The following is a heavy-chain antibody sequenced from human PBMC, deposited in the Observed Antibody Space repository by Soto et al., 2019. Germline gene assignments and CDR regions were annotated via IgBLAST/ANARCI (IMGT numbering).Heavy chain of an antibody. CDR1: GFTFSSYS. D-gene: IGHD3-9*01. V-gene: IGHV3-21*01. CDR3: ARVQSRVFSPLVGMDV. J-gene: IGHJ6*02. CDR2: ISSSSSYI. Sequence: PGGSLRLSCAASGFTFSSYSMNWVRQAPGKGLEWVSSISSSSSYIYYADSVKGRFTISRDNARNSLYLQMNSLRAEDTAVYYCARVQSRVFSPLVGMDVWGQGTTVTVSS.